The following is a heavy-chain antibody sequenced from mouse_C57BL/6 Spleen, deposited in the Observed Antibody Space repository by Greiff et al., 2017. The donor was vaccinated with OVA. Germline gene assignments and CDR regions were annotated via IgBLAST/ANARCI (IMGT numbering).Heavy chain of an antibody. D-gene: IGHD2-1*01. J-gene: IGHJ2*01. CDR3: ARAVYYGNFDY. Sequence: ESGPGMVKPSQSLSLTCTVTGYSITSGYDWHWIRHFPGNKLEWMGYISYSGSTNYNPSLKSRISITHDTSKNHFFLKLNSVTTEDTATYYCARAVYYGNFDYWGQGTTLTVSS. CDR2: ISYSGST. V-gene: IGHV3-1*01. CDR1: GYSITSGYD.